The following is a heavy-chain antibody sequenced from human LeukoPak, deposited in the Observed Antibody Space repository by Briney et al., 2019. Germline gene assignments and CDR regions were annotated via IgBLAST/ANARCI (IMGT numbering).Heavy chain of an antibody. CDR1: GFTFGSFE. V-gene: IGHV3-48*03. Sequence: GGPLNLSCLTSGFTFGSFEMGWFRKPPGKGREGIPYISSGGSSTYYADSVKGRFTISRDNAKNSLNLQMNSLRAEDTAVYYCAATKVGATRPTDYWGQGNLVTVSS. D-gene: IGHD1-26*01. CDR2: ISSGGSST. CDR3: AATKVGATRPTDY. J-gene: IGHJ4*02.